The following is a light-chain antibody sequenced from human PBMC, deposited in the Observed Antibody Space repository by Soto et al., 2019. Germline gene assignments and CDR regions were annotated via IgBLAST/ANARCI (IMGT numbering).Light chain of an antibody. CDR2: AAT. Sequence: DIQMTQSPSSLSASVGDRVTITCRASQSISSYLNWYQQKPGKAPKLLIYAATSLQSGVPSRFRGRGSGTDFTLTISSLQPEDFATYYCQQSYSTLLTFGGGTKVEFK. V-gene: IGKV1-39*01. CDR3: QQSYSTLLT. CDR1: QSISSY. J-gene: IGKJ4*01.